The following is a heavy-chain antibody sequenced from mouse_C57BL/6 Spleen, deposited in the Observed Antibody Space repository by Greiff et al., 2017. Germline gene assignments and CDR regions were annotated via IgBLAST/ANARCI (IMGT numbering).Heavy chain of an antibody. CDR3: ARGDSGYGSSYLDY. CDR1: GYTFTSYW. D-gene: IGHD1-1*01. CDR2: IDPSDSET. Sequence: QVQLQQPGAELVRPGSSVKLSCKASGYTFTSYWMHWVKQRPIQGLEWIGNIDPSDSETHYNQKFKDKATLTVDKSSSTAYMQLSSLTSEDSAVYYCARGDSGYGSSYLDYWGQGTSVTVSS. J-gene: IGHJ4*01. V-gene: IGHV1-52*01.